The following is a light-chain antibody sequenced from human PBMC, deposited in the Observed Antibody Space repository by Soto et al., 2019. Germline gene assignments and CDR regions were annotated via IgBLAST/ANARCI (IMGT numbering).Light chain of an antibody. V-gene: IGKV3-11*01. J-gene: IGKJ5*01. CDR2: GAY. CDR1: XSVSSN. Sequence: SXSVSSNLAWYQQKPGQAHRLIIYGAYNRATGIPDRFSGSGSGTDFTLTIRRLEPEDFAVYYCQKRTNWPRSTLGTGKRLEIK. CDR3: QKRTNWPRST.